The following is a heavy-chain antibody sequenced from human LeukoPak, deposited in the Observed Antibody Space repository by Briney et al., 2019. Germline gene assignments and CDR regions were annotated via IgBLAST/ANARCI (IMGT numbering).Heavy chain of an antibody. J-gene: IGHJ4*02. Sequence: SETLSLTCAVYGGSFSGYYWSWIRQPPGKGLEWIGEINHSGSTNYNPSPKRRVTISVDTSKNHFSVKLSSVTATDTAVYYCARRGIGLLYHTHFDYWGQGTLVTVSS. V-gene: IGHV4-34*01. CDR1: GGSFSGYY. D-gene: IGHD3-3*01. CDR2: INHSGST. CDR3: ARRGIGLLYHTHFDY.